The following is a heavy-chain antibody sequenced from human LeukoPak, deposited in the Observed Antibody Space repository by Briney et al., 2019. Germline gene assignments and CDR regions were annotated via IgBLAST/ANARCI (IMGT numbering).Heavy chain of an antibody. J-gene: IGHJ4*02. D-gene: IGHD1-7*01. CDR2: ISKDGSDK. CDR1: GFTFSDYA. Sequence: GGSLRLSCAASGFTFSDYAMHWVRQAPGKGLEWVAVISKDGSDKYYPGSVRGRFTISRDNSKNTIYLQMDSLRAEDTAIYYCARDYWWNYDYWGQGTVVTVSS. CDR3: ARDYWWNYDY. V-gene: IGHV3-30-3*01.